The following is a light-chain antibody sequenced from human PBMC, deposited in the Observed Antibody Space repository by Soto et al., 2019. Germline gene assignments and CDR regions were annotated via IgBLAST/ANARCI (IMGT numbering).Light chain of an antibody. CDR1: SSNIGANSD. V-gene: IGLV1-40*01. CDR2: GNS. CDR3: QSYDSSLSGFYV. Sequence: QSVLPQPPSVSGAPGQRGTFACTWSSSNIGANSDVHWYQQLAGAAPKLLIYGNSNRPSGVSDRFSGSKSGTSASLAITGLQAEDEADYYCQSYDSSLSGFYVFGTGTKVTVL. J-gene: IGLJ1*01.